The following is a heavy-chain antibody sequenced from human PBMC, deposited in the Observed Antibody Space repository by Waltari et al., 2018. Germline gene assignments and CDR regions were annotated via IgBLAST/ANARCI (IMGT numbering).Heavy chain of an antibody. CDR2: IIPIFGTA. J-gene: IGHJ4*02. CDR3: ARSPPGYSYGYDYFDY. D-gene: IGHD5-18*01. Sequence: QVQLVQSGAEVKKPGSSVKVSCKASGGTFSSYAISWVRQAPGQGLEWMGGIIPIFGTANYAQKFQGRVTITADESTSTAYMELSSLRSEDTAVYYCARSPPGYSYGYDYFDYWGQGTLVTVSS. V-gene: IGHV1-69*01. CDR1: GGTFSSYA.